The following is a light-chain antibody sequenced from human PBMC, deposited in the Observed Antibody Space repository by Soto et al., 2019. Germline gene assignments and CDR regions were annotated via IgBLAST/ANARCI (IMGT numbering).Light chain of an antibody. Sequence: DIQMTQSPSSLSASVGDRVPITCRASQSISSYLNWYQQKPGKAPKLLIYAASSLQSGVPSRFSGSGSGTDFTLTISSLQPEDFATYYCQHRYSTPPITFGQGTRREIK. J-gene: IGKJ5*01. CDR1: QSISSY. CDR3: QHRYSTPPIT. V-gene: IGKV1-39*01. CDR2: AAS.